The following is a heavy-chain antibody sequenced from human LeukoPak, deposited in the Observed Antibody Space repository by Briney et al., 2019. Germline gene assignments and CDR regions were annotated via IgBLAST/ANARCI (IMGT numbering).Heavy chain of an antibody. CDR2: FYRGETT. V-gene: IGHV3-53*01. Sequence: GGSLRLSCAASGFTVSSSYMYWVRQAPGKGLEWVSFFYRGETTYYAESVRGRFTISRDISKNTLYLLMNSLIPEDTAVYYCAREVVSIPSYFESWGQGTRVTVSS. J-gene: IGHJ4*02. D-gene: IGHD2-15*01. CDR3: AREVVSIPSYFES. CDR1: GFTVSSSY.